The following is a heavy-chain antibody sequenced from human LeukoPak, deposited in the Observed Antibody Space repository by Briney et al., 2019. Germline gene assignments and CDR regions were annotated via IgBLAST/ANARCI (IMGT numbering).Heavy chain of an antibody. V-gene: IGHV3-30*04. D-gene: IGHD1-1*01. J-gene: IGHJ2*01. CDR1: GFTFSSYA. Sequence: GGSLRLSCAASGFTFSSYAMHWVRQAPAKGREGVAVISYDGSNKYYADSVKGRFTISRDNSKNTLYLQMNSLRAEDTAVYYCARVVHGIDWYFDLWGRGTLVTVSS. CDR2: ISYDGSNK. CDR3: ARVVHGIDWYFDL.